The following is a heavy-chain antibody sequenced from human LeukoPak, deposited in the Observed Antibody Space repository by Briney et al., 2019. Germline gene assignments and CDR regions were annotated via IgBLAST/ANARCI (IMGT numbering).Heavy chain of an antibody. Sequence: ASVKVSCKASGGTFSYYAISWVRQAPGQGLEWMGGIIPMFNTTNYAQKFQGRVTITADESTSTAYMELSSLRSEDTAVYYCARHLSGITGYTYGRGIDYWGQGTLLTVSS. D-gene: IGHD5-18*01. V-gene: IGHV1-69*13. CDR3: ARHLSGITGYTYGRGIDY. J-gene: IGHJ4*02. CDR2: IIPMFNTT. CDR1: GGTFSYYA.